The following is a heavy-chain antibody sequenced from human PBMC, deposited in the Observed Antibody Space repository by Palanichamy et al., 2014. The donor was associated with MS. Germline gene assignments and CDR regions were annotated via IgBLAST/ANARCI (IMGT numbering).Heavy chain of an antibody. J-gene: IGHJ5*02. CDR1: GGSISSSSYY. CDR3: AREDKYYYDSSGYYSS. D-gene: IGHD3-22*01. V-gene: IGHV4-39*01. Sequence: QVQLQELGPGLVKPSETLSLTCTVSGGSISSSSYYWGWIRQPPGKGLEWIGSIYYSGSTYYNPSLKSRVTISVDTSKNQFSLKLNSVTAADTAVYYCAREDKYYYDSSGYYSSWGQGTLVTVSS. CDR2: IYYSGST.